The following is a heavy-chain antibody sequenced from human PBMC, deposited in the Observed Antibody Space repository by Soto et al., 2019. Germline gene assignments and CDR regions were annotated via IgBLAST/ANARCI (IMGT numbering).Heavy chain of an antibody. V-gene: IGHV1-46*01. J-gene: IGHJ6*02. Sequence: ASVKVPCTASGYTFTSYYMHSVRQAPGQGLEWMGIINPSGGSTSYAQKFQGRVTMTRDTSTSTVYMELSSLRSEATAVYYCARPLGRWLPNYGMDVWGQGTTVTVSS. D-gene: IGHD5-12*01. CDR2: INPSGGST. CDR3: ARPLGRWLPNYGMDV. CDR1: GYTFTSYY.